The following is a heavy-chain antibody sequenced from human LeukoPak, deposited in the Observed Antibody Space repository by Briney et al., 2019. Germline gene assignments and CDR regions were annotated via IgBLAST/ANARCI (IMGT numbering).Heavy chain of an antibody. CDR1: GFTFDDYA. CDR2: ISWNSGSI. J-gene: IGHJ4*02. CDR3: TRRGDSSGYYPFDY. D-gene: IGHD3-22*01. Sequence: GGSLRLSCAASGFTFDDYAMHWVRQAPGKGLEWVSGISWNSGSIGYADSVKGRFTISRDNAKNTLYLQMNSLRAEDTAVYYCTRRGDSSGYYPFDYWGQGALVTVSS. V-gene: IGHV3-9*01.